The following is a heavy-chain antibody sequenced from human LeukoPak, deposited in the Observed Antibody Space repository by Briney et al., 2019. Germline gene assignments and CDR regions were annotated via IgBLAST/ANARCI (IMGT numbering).Heavy chain of an antibody. V-gene: IGHV3-30*04. CDR3: AGDSDYDILTGLDY. J-gene: IGHJ4*02. Sequence: GRSLRLSCAASGFTFSRFAVHWARQAPGKGLEWVAVMSYDGSSEYYADSVKGRFTVSRDNSKNMLYLKMNSLRAEDTAVYYCAGDSDYDILTGLDYWGQGTLVTVSS. D-gene: IGHD3-9*01. CDR2: MSYDGSSE. CDR1: GFTFSRFA.